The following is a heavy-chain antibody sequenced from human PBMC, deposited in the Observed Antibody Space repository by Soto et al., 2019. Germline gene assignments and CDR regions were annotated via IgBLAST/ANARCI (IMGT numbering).Heavy chain of an antibody. CDR2: ITSKSTTI. V-gene: IGHV3-48*02. CDR1: GFTFTSYS. D-gene: IGHD3-16*01. CDR3: AREMGACSDSSCYPGPYDS. J-gene: IGHJ5*02. Sequence: GSLRLSCAASGFTFTSYSMNWVRQAPGQGLEWVSYITSKSTTIKYADSVKGRFTVSRDNAKNSLYLQLNSLRDEDTAVYYCAREMGACSDSSCYPGPYDSWGQGT.